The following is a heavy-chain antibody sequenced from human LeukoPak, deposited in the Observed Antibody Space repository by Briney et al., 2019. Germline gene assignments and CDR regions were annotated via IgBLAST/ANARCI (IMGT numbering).Heavy chain of an antibody. D-gene: IGHD4-23*01. Sequence: GGSLRLSCAASRFPVSSNHMGWVRQAPGKGLEWVSVIFGGGKTSYAGSVQGRVTLSRDNAENSLYLQMNSLRAEDTAVYYCARDGNYGGNFGALDYWGQGTLVTVSS. CDR3: ARDGNYGGNFGALDY. CDR2: IFGGGKT. J-gene: IGHJ4*02. CDR1: RFPVSSNH. V-gene: IGHV3-53*01.